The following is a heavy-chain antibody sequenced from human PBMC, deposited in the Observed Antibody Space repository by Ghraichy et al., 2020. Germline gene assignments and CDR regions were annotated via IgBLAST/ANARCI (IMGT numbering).Heavy chain of an antibody. J-gene: IGHJ4*02. V-gene: IGHV3-48*02. Sequence: GGSLRLSCAASGFTLSDYAMNWVRQAPGKGLEWISYISSSSHTKFYADSVKGRFTISRENAKNSLYLQVNSLRDDDTAVYYCARGSGSCGQTYDYCGRGALVTVSS. CDR2: ISSSSHTK. D-gene: IGHD3-10*01. CDR1: GFTLSDYA. CDR3: ARGSGSCGQTYDY.